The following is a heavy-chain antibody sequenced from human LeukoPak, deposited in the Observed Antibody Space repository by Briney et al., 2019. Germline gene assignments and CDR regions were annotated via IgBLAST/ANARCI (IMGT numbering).Heavy chain of an antibody. CDR1: GGSISSGDYS. CDR3: ARASLSSTSSAFDP. V-gene: IGHV4-30-2*01. CDR2: IYHSGST. J-gene: IGHJ5*02. D-gene: IGHD2-2*01. Sequence: SETLSLTCAVSGGSISSGDYSWSWIRQPPGKGLEWIGYIYHSGSTYYNPSLKSRVTISVDRSKNQFSLKLSSVTAADTAVYYCARASLSSTSSAFDPWGQGTLVTVSS.